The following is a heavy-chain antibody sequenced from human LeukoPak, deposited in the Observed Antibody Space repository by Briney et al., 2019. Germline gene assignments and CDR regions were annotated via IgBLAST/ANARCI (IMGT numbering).Heavy chain of an antibody. Sequence: GGSLRLSCAASGFTFDDYAMHWVRQAPGKGLEWVSAISGSGGSTYYADSVKGRFTISRDNSKNTLYLQMNSLRAEDTAVYYGARDIGGSYTGWGQGTLVTDSS. J-gene: IGHJ4*02. CDR1: GFTFDDYA. D-gene: IGHD1-26*01. V-gene: IGHV3-23*01. CDR2: ISGSGGST. CDR3: ARDIGGSYTG.